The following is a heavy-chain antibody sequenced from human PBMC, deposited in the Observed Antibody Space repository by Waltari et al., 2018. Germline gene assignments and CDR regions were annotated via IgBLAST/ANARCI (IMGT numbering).Heavy chain of an antibody. CDR1: HFNLRSYS. J-gene: IGHJ3*02. Sequence: EVKLVESGGGSVQPGGSLRLSCPAYHFNLRSYSMNWVRQAPGQWLEWVAYISNSRTTIYYADSVKGRFTISRDNDQNSLYLQMNSLRAEDTAVYYCAREIRGTGYFPDAFDIWGQGTMVTVSS. D-gene: IGHD3-9*01. CDR2: ISNSRTTI. CDR3: AREIRGTGYFPDAFDI. V-gene: IGHV3-48*01.